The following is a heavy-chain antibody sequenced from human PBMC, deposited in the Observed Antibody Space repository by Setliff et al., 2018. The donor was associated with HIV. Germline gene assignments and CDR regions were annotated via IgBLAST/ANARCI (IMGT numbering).Heavy chain of an antibody. Sequence: GGSLRLSCTFYGFSFNSYGMHWVRQAPGKGLEWVASIWYDERHKFYANSVKGRFTISRDNSKNTLYLQMNSLRAEDTAVYYCANSYFDWLPFDYWGQGTLVTVSS. CDR1: GFSFNSYG. CDR2: IWYDERHK. CDR3: ANSYFDWLPFDY. D-gene: IGHD3-9*01. V-gene: IGHV3-33*08. J-gene: IGHJ4*02.